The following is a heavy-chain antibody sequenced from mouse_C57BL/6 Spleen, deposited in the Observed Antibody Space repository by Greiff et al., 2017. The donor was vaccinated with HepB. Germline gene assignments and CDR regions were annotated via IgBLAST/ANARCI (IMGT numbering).Heavy chain of an antibody. Sequence: VQLPQSGPVLVKPGASVKMSCKASGYTFTDYYMNWVKQSHGKSLEWIGVINPYNGGTSYNQKFKGKATLTVAKSCSTACMELNSLTSEDCAVYYCARNDYDGYYFDYWGQGTTLTVSS. J-gene: IGHJ2*01. V-gene: IGHV1-19*01. D-gene: IGHD2-4*01. CDR2: INPYNGGT. CDR3: ARNDYDGYYFDY. CDR1: GYTFTDYY.